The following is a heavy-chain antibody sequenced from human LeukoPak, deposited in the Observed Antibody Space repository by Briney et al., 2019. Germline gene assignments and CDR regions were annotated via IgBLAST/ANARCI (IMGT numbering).Heavy chain of an antibody. CDR1: GSTFDDYG. J-gene: IGHJ5*02. D-gene: IGHD5-18*01. V-gene: IGHV3-20*02. CDR2: INWNGGST. Sequence: GGPLRPPFAAPGSTFDDYGMSWVRQAPGKGLEWASGINWNGGSTGYADSVKGRFTISRDNAKNSLYLQMNSLRAEDTALYHCARAWIQLWFNWFDPWGQGTLVTVSS. CDR3: ARAWIQLWFNWFDP.